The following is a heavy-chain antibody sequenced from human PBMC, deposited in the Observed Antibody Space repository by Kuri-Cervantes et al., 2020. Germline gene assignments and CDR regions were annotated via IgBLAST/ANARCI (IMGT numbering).Heavy chain of an antibody. Sequence: LRLSCTVSGGSISSGDYYWSWIRQPPGKGLEWIGYIYYSGSTYYNPSLKSRVTISVDTSKNQFSLKLSSVTAADTAVYYCASITPPIPMDDAFDIWGQGTMVTVSS. CDR3: ASITPPIPMDDAFDI. V-gene: IGHV4-30-4*01. CDR1: GGSISSGDYY. D-gene: IGHD3-10*01. J-gene: IGHJ3*02. CDR2: IYYSGST.